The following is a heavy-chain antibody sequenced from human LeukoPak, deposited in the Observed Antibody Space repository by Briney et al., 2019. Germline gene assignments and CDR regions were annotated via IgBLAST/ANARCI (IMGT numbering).Heavy chain of an antibody. CDR2: ISSSSSYI. V-gene: IGHV3-21*01. Sequence: PGGSLRLSCAASGFTFSRYRMNWVREAPGKGLEWVSSISSSSSYIYYADSVKGRFTISRDNAKNSLYLQMNSLRAEDTAVYYCAGYCSGGSCYPKIIWVQGTMVTVSS. CDR3: AGYCSGGSCYPKII. D-gene: IGHD2-15*01. CDR1: GFTFSRYR. J-gene: IGHJ3*02.